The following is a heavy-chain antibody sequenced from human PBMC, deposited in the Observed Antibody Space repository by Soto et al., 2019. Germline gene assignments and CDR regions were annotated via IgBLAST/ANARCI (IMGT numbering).Heavy chain of an antibody. V-gene: IGHV4-31*02. D-gene: IGHD5-18*01. J-gene: IGHJ4*02. CDR3: ARDRTGYSYVDY. CDR1: GGSISSGGHY. CDR2: INYSGST. Sequence: QVQLQESGPGLVKPSQTLSLTCSVSGGSISSGGHYWSWIRQHPGKGLEWIGYINYSGSTYYNPSLKSRVTISVDTSKNQFSLKLSSVTAADTAVYYCARDRTGYSYVDYWGQGTLVTVSS.